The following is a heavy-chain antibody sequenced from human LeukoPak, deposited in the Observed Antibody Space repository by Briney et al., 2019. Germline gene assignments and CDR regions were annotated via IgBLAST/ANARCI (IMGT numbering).Heavy chain of an antibody. D-gene: IGHD4-17*01. CDR2: ISGSGGGT. CDR1: GLTFSSHG. V-gene: IGHV3-23*01. Sequence: GGSLRLSCAASGLTFSSHGMSWVRQAPGKGLEWVSGISGSGGGTFYADSVRGRFTISRDNSKNTVYLQMNSLRAEDTAVYYCAKSATTVTSNSDYWGQGTLVTVSS. J-gene: IGHJ4*02. CDR3: AKSATTVTSNSDY.